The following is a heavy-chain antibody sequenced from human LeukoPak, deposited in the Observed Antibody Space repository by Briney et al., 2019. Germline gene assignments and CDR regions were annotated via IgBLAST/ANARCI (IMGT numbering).Heavy chain of an antibody. Sequence: GGSLRLSCAASVFTFSDHYMRGVGPPRGKGGVCVSYISCSGSTIYYADSVKGRFTISRDNTKNSLYLQMNSLRAEDTAVYYCARGTTICGVVLRVYYMDVWGKGTTVTVSS. V-gene: IGHV3-11*04. D-gene: IGHD3-3*01. CDR2: ISCSGSTI. CDR1: VFTFSDHY. CDR3: ARGTTICGVVLRVYYMDV. J-gene: IGHJ6*03.